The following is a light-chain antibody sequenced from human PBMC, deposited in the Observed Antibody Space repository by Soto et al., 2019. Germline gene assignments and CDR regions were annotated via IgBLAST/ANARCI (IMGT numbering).Light chain of an antibody. CDR1: SSDVGSYNL. J-gene: IGLJ1*01. CDR2: EVD. CDR3: CSYAGSTIFYF. V-gene: IGLV2-23*02. Sequence: QSVLTQPASVSGSPGQSITISCTGTSSDVGSYNLVSWYQQHPGKAPKVMIYEVDKRPSGVSNRFSGSKSGNTASLTISGLQAEDEVDYYCCSYAGSTIFYFFGTGTKVPVL.